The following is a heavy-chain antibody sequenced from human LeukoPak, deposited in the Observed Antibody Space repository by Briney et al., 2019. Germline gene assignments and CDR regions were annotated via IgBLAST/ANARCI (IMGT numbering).Heavy chain of an antibody. Sequence: GGSLRLSCAASGFTFSSYWMSWVRQAPGKGLEWVANIKQDGSEKYYVDSVKGRFTISRDNAKNSLYLQMNSLRAEDTAVYYCARVGGVVVTAITLGDHAFDIWGQGTMVTVSS. J-gene: IGHJ3*02. D-gene: IGHD2-21*02. V-gene: IGHV3-7*01. CDR3: ARVGGVVVTAITLGDHAFDI. CDR2: IKQDGSEK. CDR1: GFTFSSYW.